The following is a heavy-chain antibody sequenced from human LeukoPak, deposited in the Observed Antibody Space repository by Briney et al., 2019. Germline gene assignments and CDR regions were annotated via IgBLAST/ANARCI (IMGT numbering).Heavy chain of an antibody. CDR3: AREARPDAFAI. V-gene: IGHV3-30-3*01. J-gene: IGHJ3*02. CDR1: GLTFSSYT. Sequence: GGALRLSCAASGLTFSSYTMHWVRQAPGRGLEWVSLISYHENNKYYADSVKGRFTISRDNSKNTLYLQMNSLRADDTAVYYCAREARPDAFAIWGQGTMVTVSS. CDR2: ISYHENNK.